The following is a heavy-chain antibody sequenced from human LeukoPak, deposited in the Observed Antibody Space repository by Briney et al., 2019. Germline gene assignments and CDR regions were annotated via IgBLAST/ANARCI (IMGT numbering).Heavy chain of an antibody. CDR3: ARDRVYYDSSGSFDY. J-gene: IGHJ4*02. Sequence: ASVKVSCKASGHTFTGYYMHWVRQAPGQGLEWMGWINPNSGGTNYAQKFQGRVTMTRDTSISTAYMELSRLRSDDTAVYYCARDRVYYDSSGSFDYWGQGTLVTVSS. CDR2: INPNSGGT. CDR1: GHTFTGYY. D-gene: IGHD3-22*01. V-gene: IGHV1-2*02.